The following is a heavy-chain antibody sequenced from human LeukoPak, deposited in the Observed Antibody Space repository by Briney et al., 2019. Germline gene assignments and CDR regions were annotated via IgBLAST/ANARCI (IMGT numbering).Heavy chain of an antibody. J-gene: IGHJ4*02. CDR3: AKNPYEYYFDY. V-gene: IGHV1-2*02. CDR1: GYTLTGYY. Sequence: ASVKVSCKASGYTLTGYYMHWLRQAPGQGLGWMGWINPNSGDTNYAQKFQGRVTMTRDTSISTAYMELSRLTSDDTAVYYCAKNPYEYYFDYWGQGTLVTVSS. CDR2: INPNSGDT. D-gene: IGHD5-12*01.